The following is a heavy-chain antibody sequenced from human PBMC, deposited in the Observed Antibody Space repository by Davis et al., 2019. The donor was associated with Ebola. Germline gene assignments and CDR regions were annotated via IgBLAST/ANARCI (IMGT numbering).Heavy chain of an antibody. V-gene: IGHV4-39*07. CDR3: ASLLISGSRYYYYYYMDV. CDR1: GGSISSGSYY. J-gene: IGHJ6*03. CDR2: INHSGST. D-gene: IGHD1-26*01. Sequence: PSETLSLTCTVSGGSISSGSYYWSWIRQPPGKGLEWIGEINHSGSTNYNPSLKSRVTISVDTSKNQFSLKLSSVTAADTAVYYCASLLISGSRYYYYYYMDVWGKGTTVTVSS.